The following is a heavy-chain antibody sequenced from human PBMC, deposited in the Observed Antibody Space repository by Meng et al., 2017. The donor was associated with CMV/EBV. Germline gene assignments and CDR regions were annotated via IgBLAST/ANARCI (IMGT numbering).Heavy chain of an antibody. CDR3: ARGYSSSSVRYSSGWYGSYYYYGMDV. V-gene: IGHV4-34*01. CDR2: INHSGST. Sequence: SETLSLTCAVYGGSSSGYYWSWIRQPPGKGLEWIGEINHSGSTNYNPSLKSRVTISVDTSRNQFPLKLSSVTAAGTAVYYCARGYSSSSVRYSSGWYGSYYYYGMDVWGQGTTVTVSS. J-gene: IGHJ6*02. D-gene: IGHD6-19*01. CDR1: GGSSSGYY.